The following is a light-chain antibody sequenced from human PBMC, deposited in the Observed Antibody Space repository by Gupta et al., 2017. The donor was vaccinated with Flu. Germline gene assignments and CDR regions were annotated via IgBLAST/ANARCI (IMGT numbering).Light chain of an antibody. Sequence: PSSLSASVGDRVTITCRASQSISSWLAWYQQKPGKAPKLLIYKASSLESGVPSRFSGSGSGTEFTLTISTLQPDDFATYYCQQYNGYPWTFGQGTKVEIK. CDR3: QQYNGYPWT. J-gene: IGKJ1*01. CDR1: QSISSW. V-gene: IGKV1-5*03. CDR2: KAS.